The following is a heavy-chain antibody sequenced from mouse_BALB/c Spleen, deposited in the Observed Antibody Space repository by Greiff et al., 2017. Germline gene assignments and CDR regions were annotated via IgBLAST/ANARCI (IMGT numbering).Heavy chain of an antibody. J-gene: IGHJ4*01. V-gene: IGHV3-2*02. CDR3: ARDYGSSLMDY. Sequence: VQLQQSGPGLVKPSQSLSLTCTVTGYSITSDYAWYWIRQFPGNKLEWMGYISYSGSTSYNPSLKSRISITRDTSKNQFFLQLNSVTTEDTATYYYARDYGSSLMDYWGQGTSVTVSS. CDR1: GYSITSDYA. CDR2: ISYSGST. D-gene: IGHD1-1*01.